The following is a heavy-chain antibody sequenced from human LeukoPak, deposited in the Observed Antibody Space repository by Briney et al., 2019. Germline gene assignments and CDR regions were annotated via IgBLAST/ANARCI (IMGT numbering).Heavy chain of an antibody. D-gene: IGHD5-12*01. J-gene: IGHJ4*02. V-gene: IGHV1-69*05. CDR3: PRTDPGGSSFDY. CDR2: IIPIFGTA. CDR1: GGTFSSYA. Sequence: SVKVSYKASGGTFSSYAISWVRQAPGQGLEWMGRIIPIFGTANYAQKFQGRVTITTDESTSTAYMELSSLRSEDTAVYYCPRTDPGGSSFDYWGQGTLVTVSS.